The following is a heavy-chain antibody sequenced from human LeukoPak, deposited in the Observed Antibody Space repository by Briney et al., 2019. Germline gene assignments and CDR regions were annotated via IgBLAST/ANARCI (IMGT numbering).Heavy chain of an antibody. CDR1: GYTFTSYG. V-gene: IGHV1-3*01. CDR3: ARTRVAVAGTNWFDP. CDR2: IHAGNGNT. J-gene: IGHJ5*02. D-gene: IGHD6-19*01. Sequence: ASVKVSCKASGYTFTSYGISWVRQAPGQRLEWMGWIHAGNGNTKCSQKFQGRVTITRDTSASTAYMELSSLRSEDTTVYYCARTRVAVAGTNWFDPWGQGTLVTVSS.